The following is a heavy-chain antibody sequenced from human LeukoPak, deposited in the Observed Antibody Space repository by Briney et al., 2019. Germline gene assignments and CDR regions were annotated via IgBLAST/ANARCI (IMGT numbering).Heavy chain of an antibody. V-gene: IGHV4-59*01. J-gene: IGHJ5*02. Sequence: SETLSLTCTASGGSISSYYWSWIRQPPGKGLEWIGYIYYSGSTNYNPSLKSRVTISVDTSKNQFSLKLSSVTAADTAVYYCARGWGSLTIFGVVSWFDPWGQGTLVTVSS. CDR3: ARGWGSLTIFGVVSWFDP. CDR2: IYYSGST. D-gene: IGHD3-3*01. CDR1: GGSISSYY.